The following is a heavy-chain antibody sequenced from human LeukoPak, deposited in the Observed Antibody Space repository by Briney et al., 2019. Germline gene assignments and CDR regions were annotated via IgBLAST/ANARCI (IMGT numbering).Heavy chain of an antibody. J-gene: IGHJ4*02. CDR3: ARDEWGYYAFDY. CDR2: IYTSGST. D-gene: IGHD2-15*01. V-gene: IGHV4-61*02. Sequence: PSETLSLTCTVSGGSISSGSYYWSWIRQPARKGLEWIGRIYTSGSTNYNPSLKSRVPISVDTSKNQFSLKLSSVTAADTAVYYCARDEWGYYAFDYWGQGTLVTVSS. CDR1: GGSISSGSYY.